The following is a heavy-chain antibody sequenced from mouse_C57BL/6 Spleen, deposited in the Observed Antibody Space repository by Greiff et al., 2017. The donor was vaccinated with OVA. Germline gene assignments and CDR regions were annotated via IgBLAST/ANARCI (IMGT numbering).Heavy chain of an antibody. D-gene: IGHD1-1*01. CDR3: ARPGGSNQEYFDV. CDR1: GFTFSSYG. J-gene: IGHJ1*03. V-gene: IGHV5-6*01. CDR2: ISRGGSYT. Sequence: EVKLMESGGDLVKPGGSLKLSCAASGFTFSSYGMSWVNQTPDKRLEWVATISRGGSYTYYPENLKGKSTISRDNAKNTVYLQISSLKSEDTAMYYCARPGGSNQEYFDVWGKGTTVTVSS.